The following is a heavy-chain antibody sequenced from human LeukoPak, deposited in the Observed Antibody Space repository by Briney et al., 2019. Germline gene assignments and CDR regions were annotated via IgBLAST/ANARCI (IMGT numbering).Heavy chain of an antibody. CDR1: GYSFTTYW. J-gene: IGHJ3*02. V-gene: IGHV5-51*01. Sequence: GESLKISCKGSGYSFTTYWIGWVRQMPGKGLECLGVIYPGDSDTRYSPSFQGQVTISADKSINTAYLQWSSLKASDTAMYYCARKRSSGYYDSSGYAIDAFDMWGQGTMVTVSS. D-gene: IGHD3-22*01. CDR2: IYPGDSDT. CDR3: ARKRSSGYYDSSGYAIDAFDM.